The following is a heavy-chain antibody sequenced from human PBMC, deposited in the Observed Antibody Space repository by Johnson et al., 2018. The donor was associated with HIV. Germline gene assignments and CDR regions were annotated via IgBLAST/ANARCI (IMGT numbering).Heavy chain of an antibody. V-gene: IGHV3-33*06. CDR2: IWYDGTNK. CDR3: AKDQRTEVGPTFVAAFDI. CDR1: GFTFSSYG. Sequence: QVQLVESGGGVVQPGRSLRLSCAASGFTFSSYGMHWVRQAPGKGLEWVALIWYDGTNKYYADSVKGRFTISRDNSKNTLYLQMNNLRAEDTAIYYCAKDQRTEVGPTFVAAFDIWGQGKMVTVSS. J-gene: IGHJ3*02. D-gene: IGHD1-26*01.